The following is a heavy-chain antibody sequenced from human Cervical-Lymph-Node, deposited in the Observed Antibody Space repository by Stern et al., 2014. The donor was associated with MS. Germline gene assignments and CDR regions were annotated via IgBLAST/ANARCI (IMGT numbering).Heavy chain of an antibody. Sequence: QVQLVESGSGLKQPGASVKVSCEASGYTFTSYAMNWVRQAPGQGLEWMGWINSNTGNQTYAHGFTGRFVFYLDTSVSTASLQFSSITAEDTAVYYCARAIYSNYPPFDHWGQGTLVTVSS. CDR1: GYTFTSYA. D-gene: IGHD4-11*01. CDR2: INSNTGNQ. CDR3: ARAIYSNYPPFDH. V-gene: IGHV7-4-1*02. J-gene: IGHJ4*02.